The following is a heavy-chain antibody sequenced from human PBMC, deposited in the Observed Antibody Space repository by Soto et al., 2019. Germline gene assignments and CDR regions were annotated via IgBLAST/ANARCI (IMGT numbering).Heavy chain of an antibody. Sequence: GSLRLSCAASGFTFSSYGMHWVRQAPGKGLEWVAVISYDGSNKYYADSVKGRFTISRDNSKNTLYLQMNSLRAEDTAVYYCAKDLYCGGDCYSHMDVWGQGTTVTVSS. CDR3: AKDLYCGGDCYSHMDV. V-gene: IGHV3-30*18. CDR2: ISYDGSNK. CDR1: GFTFSSYG. J-gene: IGHJ6*02. D-gene: IGHD2-21*02.